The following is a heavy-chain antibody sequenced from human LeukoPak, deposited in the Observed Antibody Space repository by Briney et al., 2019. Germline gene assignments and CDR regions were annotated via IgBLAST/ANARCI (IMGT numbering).Heavy chain of an antibody. CDR1: GFTVSSNY. D-gene: IGHD6-6*01. Sequence: GGSLRLSCAASGFTVSSNYMSWVRQAPGKGLEWVSVIYSGGSTYYADSVKGRFTISRDNSKNTLYLQMNSLRAEDTAVYYCAKCSSSDYFDYWGQGTLVTVSS. V-gene: IGHV3-53*01. CDR3: AKCSSSDYFDY. CDR2: IYSGGST. J-gene: IGHJ4*02.